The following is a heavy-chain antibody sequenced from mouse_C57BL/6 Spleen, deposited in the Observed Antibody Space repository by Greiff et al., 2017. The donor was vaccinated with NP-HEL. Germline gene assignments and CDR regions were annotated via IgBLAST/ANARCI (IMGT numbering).Heavy chain of an antibody. CDR3: AAGLNWAYFDC. V-gene: IGHV1-54*01. CDR2: INPGSGGT. CDR1: GYAFTNYL. J-gene: IGHJ2*01. Sequence: QVQLQQSGAELVRPGTSVKGSCKASGYAFTNYLIEWVKQRPGQGLEWIGVINPGSGGTNYNEQFKGKATLTADKSSSTAYMHLRSVTSEDSAVYFCAAGLNWAYFDCWGQGTTLTVSS. D-gene: IGHD4-1*02.